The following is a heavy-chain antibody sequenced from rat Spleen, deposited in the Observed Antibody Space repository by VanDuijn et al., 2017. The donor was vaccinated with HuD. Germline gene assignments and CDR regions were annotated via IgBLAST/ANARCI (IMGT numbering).Heavy chain of an antibody. CDR1: GFSLTDYS. CDR3: ARDAGSTTENWFPY. D-gene: IGHD1-1*01. J-gene: IGHJ3*01. Sequence: QVQLKESGPGLVQPSQTLSLTCTVSGFSLTDYSVHWVRQPPGEGLEWMGRVRYNGSTNYNSALKSRLSISRDTSKSQVFLKRSSLQTEDTATSYCARDAGSTTENWFPYWGQGTLVTVSS. CDR2: VRYNGST. V-gene: IGHV2S30*01.